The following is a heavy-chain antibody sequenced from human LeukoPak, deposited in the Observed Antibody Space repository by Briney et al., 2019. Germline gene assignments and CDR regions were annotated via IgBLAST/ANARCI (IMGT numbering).Heavy chain of an antibody. CDR3: ARGPGRDSGEAFDI. Sequence: SSETLSLTCTVSGGSISSGSYYWSWTRQPAGKGLEWIGRMYSSGRTDYNPSLKSRVTISLDRSKNQFSLELTSVTAADTAVYFCARGPGRDSGEAFDIWGQGTMVTVSS. CDR1: GGSISSGSYY. CDR2: MYSSGRT. J-gene: IGHJ3*02. V-gene: IGHV4-61*02. D-gene: IGHD6-19*01.